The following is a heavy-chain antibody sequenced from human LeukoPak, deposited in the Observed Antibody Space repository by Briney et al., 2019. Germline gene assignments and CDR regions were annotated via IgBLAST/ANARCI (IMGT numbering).Heavy chain of an antibody. CDR2: IYYSGST. J-gene: IGHJ4*02. CDR3: ARAVKRFAQYYYDSSGSQYFDY. CDR1: GGSISSSSYY. V-gene: IGHV4-39*01. Sequence: SETLSLTCTVSGGSISSSSYYWGWIRQPPGKGLEWIGSIYYSGSTYYNPSLKSRVTISVDTSKNQFSLKLSSVTAADTAVYYCARAVKRFAQYYYDSSGSQYFDYWGQGTLVTVSS. D-gene: IGHD3-22*01.